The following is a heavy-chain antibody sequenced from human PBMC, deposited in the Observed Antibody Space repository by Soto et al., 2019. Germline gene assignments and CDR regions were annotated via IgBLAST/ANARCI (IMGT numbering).Heavy chain of an antibody. CDR3: ARDLASGSGSYYIPYPPRSPRYRMDV. J-gene: IGHJ6*02. CDR2: IYYSGST. D-gene: IGHD3-10*01. V-gene: IGHV4-31*03. Sequence: SETLSLTCTVSGGSISSGGYYWSWIRQHPGKGLEWIGYIYYSGSTYYNPSLKSRVTISVDTSKNQFSLKLSSVTAADTAVYYCARDLASGSGSYYIPYPPRSPRYRMDVWGQGTTVTVSS. CDR1: GGSISSGGYY.